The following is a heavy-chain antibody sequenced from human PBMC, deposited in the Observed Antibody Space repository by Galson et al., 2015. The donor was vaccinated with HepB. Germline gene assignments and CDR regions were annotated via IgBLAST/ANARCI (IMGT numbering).Heavy chain of an antibody. CDR2: ISSSSSYT. D-gene: IGHD3-10*01. CDR3: ARDLRPYYYGSGSYDAFDI. V-gene: IGHV3-11*05. J-gene: IGHJ3*02. Sequence: SLRLSCAAPGFTFSDYYMSWIRQAPGKGLEWVSYISSSSSYTNYADSVKGRFTISRDNAKNSLYLQMNSLRAEDTAVYYCARDLRPYYYGSGSYDAFDIWGQGTMVTVSS. CDR1: GFTFSDYY.